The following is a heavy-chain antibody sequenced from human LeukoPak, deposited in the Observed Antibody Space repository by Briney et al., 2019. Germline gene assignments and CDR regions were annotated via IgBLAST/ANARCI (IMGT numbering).Heavy chain of an antibody. CDR3: ARAANPYSSSWYSGWFDA. Sequence: KSSETLSLTCTVSGGTISSSSYYWGWIRQPPGKGLEWIGSIYYSGSTYYNPSLKSRVTISVDTSKNQFSLKLSSVTAADTAVYYCARAANPYSSSWYSGWFDAWGQGTLVTVSS. CDR2: IYYSGST. CDR1: GGTISSSSYY. D-gene: IGHD6-13*01. V-gene: IGHV4-39*07. J-gene: IGHJ5*02.